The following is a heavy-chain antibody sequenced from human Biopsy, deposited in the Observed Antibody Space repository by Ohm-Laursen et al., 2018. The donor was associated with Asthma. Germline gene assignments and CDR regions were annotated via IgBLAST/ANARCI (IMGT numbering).Heavy chain of an antibody. Sequence: SLRLSCAASGFAVSRDYMFWVRQAPGKGLEWVSVIYSGGTSHTADSVRGRFTISRDYSKNTSYLQMHSLRAEDTAVYYCVKDTLIDSKNYYTFEVWGQGTMVTVSS. CDR2: IYSGGTS. CDR3: VKDTLIDSKNYYTFEV. J-gene: IGHJ3*01. D-gene: IGHD3-22*01. V-gene: IGHV3-53*01. CDR1: GFAVSRDY.